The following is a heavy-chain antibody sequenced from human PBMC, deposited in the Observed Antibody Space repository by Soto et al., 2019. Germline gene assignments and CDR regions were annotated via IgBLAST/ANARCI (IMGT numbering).Heavy chain of an antibody. D-gene: IGHD4-17*01. J-gene: IGHJ6*02. Sequence: ASVKVSCKASGYTFTSYGISWVRQAPGQGLEWMGWISAYNGHTNYAQKLQGRVTMTTDTSTSTAYMELRSLRSDDTAVYYCARRAATVTTSHYYYYGMDVWGQGTTVTVSS. CDR3: ARRAATVTTSHYYYYGMDV. CDR1: GYTFTSYG. V-gene: IGHV1-18*01. CDR2: ISAYNGHT.